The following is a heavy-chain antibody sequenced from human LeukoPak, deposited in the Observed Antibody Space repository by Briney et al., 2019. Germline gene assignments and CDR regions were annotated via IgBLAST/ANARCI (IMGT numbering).Heavy chain of an antibody. J-gene: IGHJ4*02. Sequence: PGGSLRLSCAASGFMFSSYGMHWVRQAPGKGLEWASSITSSSAYIYYADSLKGRFTISRDNAKNSLSLQMNSLRADDTAVYYCVRDRDGYNFDYWGQGTLVTVSS. V-gene: IGHV3-21*01. D-gene: IGHD5-24*01. CDR2: ITSSSAYI. CDR1: GFMFSSYG. CDR3: VRDRDGYNFDY.